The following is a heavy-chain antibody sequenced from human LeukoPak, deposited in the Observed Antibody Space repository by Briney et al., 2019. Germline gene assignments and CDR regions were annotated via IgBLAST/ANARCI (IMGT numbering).Heavy chain of an antibody. CDR3: ARGSYDYGDSDWYFDP. CDR2: ISGSSRYI. Sequence: GGSLRLSCAASGFTFSSYTMNWVRQAPGKGLEWVSSISGSSRYINYADSVEGRFTISRDNAKNSLYLQMDSLRAEDTAVYFCARGSYDYGDSDWYFDPWGRGTLVTVSS. D-gene: IGHD4-17*01. J-gene: IGHJ2*01. CDR1: GFTFSSYT. V-gene: IGHV3-21*01.